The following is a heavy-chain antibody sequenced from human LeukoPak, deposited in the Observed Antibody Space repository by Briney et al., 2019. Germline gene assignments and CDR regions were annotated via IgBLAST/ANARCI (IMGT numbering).Heavy chain of an antibody. D-gene: IGHD3-3*01. CDR3: ARHSPITHYDFWSGSKYNWFDP. CDR1: GYSLTSYW. Sequence: GESLKISCKGSGYSLTSYWIGWVRQMPGKGLEWMGIIYPGDSDTRYSPSFQGQVTISADKSISTAYLQWSSLKASDTAMYYCARHSPITHYDFWSGSKYNWFDPWGQGTLVTVSS. V-gene: IGHV5-51*01. J-gene: IGHJ5*02. CDR2: IYPGDSDT.